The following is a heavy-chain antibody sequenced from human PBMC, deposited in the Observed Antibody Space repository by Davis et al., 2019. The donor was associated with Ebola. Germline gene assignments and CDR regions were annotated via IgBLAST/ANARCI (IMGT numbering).Heavy chain of an antibody. CDR1: GYTFTSYY. D-gene: IGHD5-12*01. Sequence: ASVKVSCKASGYTFTSYYIHWVRQAPGQGLEWMGWINPNSGGTNYAQKFQGRVTMTRDTSISTAYMELSRLRSDDTAVYYCARGRDSGYDYLFGYWGQGTLVTVSS. CDR3: ARGRDSGYDYLFGY. J-gene: IGHJ4*02. V-gene: IGHV1-2*02. CDR2: INPNSGGT.